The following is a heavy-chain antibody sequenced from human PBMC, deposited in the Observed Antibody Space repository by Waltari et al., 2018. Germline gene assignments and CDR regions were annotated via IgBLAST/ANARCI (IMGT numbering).Heavy chain of an antibody. CDR3: TRGSADDS. CDR1: GFNVNGNF. V-gene: IGHV3-53*01. D-gene: IGHD6-25*01. Sequence: EALLVQSGGGMIQPGGSLRLSCAASGFNVNGNFMNWVRQAPGKGLQWVSTIYSGVKRFYADSVKGRFTLSRDDFTNILYLQMNSLRAEDTATYYCTRGSADDSWGQGTLVTVSS. CDR2: IYSGVKR. J-gene: IGHJ4*02.